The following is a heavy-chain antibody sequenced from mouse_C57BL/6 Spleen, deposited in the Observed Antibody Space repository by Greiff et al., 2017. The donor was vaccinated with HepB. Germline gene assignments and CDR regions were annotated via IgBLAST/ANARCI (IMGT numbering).Heavy chain of an antibody. Sequence: EVQRVESGGGLVKPGGSLKLSCAASGFTFSSYTMSWVRQTPEKRLEWVATISGGGGNTYYPDSVKGRFTISRDNAKNTLYLQMSSLRSEDTALYYCARQGDYDRSFDYGGQGTTLTVSS. CDR3: ARQGDYDRSFDY. CDR1: GFTFSSYT. CDR2: ISGGGGNT. V-gene: IGHV5-9*01. J-gene: IGHJ2*01. D-gene: IGHD2-4*01.